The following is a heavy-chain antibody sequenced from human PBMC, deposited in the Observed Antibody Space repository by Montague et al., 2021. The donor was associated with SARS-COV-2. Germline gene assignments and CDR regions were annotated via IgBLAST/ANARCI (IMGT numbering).Heavy chain of an antibody. CDR1: GFTFSSYE. D-gene: IGHD6-13*01. Sequence: SLRLSCAASGFTFSSYEMNWDRQAPGKGLEWVSYISSSGSTIYYADSVKGRFTISRDNAKNSLYLQMNSLRAEDTAVYYCARDSSSFPLPGSAWFDPWGQGTLVTVSS. J-gene: IGHJ5*02. CDR3: ARDSSSFPLPGSAWFDP. V-gene: IGHV3-48*03. CDR2: ISSSGSTI.